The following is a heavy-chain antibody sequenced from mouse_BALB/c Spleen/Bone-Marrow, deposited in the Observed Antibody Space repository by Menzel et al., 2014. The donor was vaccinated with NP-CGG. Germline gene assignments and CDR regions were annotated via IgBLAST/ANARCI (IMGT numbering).Heavy chain of an antibody. CDR1: GFSLTSYG. J-gene: IGHJ4*01. V-gene: IGHV2-2*02. CDR3: ARNYYGSSYYAMDY. D-gene: IGHD1-1*01. Sequence: QVKLVESGPGLVQPSQSLSITCTVSGFSLTSYGVHWVRQSPGKGLEWLGVIWSGGSTDYNAAFISRLSTSKDNSKSQVFFKMNSLQANDTAIYYCARNYYGSSYYAMDYWGQGTSVTVSS. CDR2: IWSGGST.